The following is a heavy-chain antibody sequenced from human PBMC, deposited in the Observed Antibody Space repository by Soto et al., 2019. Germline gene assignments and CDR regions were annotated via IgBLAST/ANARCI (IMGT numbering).Heavy chain of an antibody. V-gene: IGHV4-30-4*01. CDR2: IYYSGST. Sequence: QVQLQESGPGLVKPSQTLSLTCTVSGGSISSGDYYWSWIRQPPGKGLEWIGYIYYSGSTYYNPSLKSRVTISVDTSKNQFSLKLSSVTAADTAVYYLAGVGFGELLAHGMDVWGQGTTVTVSS. J-gene: IGHJ6*02. CDR3: AGVGFGELLAHGMDV. D-gene: IGHD3-10*01. CDR1: GGSISSGDYY.